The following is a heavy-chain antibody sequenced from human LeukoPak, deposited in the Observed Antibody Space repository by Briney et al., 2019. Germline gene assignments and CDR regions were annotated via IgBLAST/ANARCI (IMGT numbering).Heavy chain of an antibody. CDR1: GFTFSNYA. V-gene: IGHV3-53*01. Sequence: GGSLRLSCAASGFTFSNYAMSWVRQAPGKGLEWVSVIYSAGSTYYADSVKGRFTISRDNSKNSLFLQMHSLRADDTAVYYCARGRRDCSGDCYVAFDIWGQGTMVTVSS. J-gene: IGHJ3*02. D-gene: IGHD2-21*02. CDR3: ARGRRDCSGDCYVAFDI. CDR2: IYSAGST.